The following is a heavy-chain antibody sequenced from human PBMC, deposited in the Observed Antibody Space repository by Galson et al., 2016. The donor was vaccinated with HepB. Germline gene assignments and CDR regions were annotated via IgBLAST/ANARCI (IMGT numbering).Heavy chain of an antibody. CDR2: ISYDGSNK. D-gene: IGHD1-26*01. V-gene: IGHV3-30*04. CDR3: ARDLAGSYRYFDY. CDR1: GFTFSSFS. J-gene: IGHJ4*02. Sequence: SLRLSCAASGFTFSSFSMHWVRQAPGKGLEWVAVISYDGSNKYYADSVKGRFTTSGDNSKNTLFLQMTSLRAEDTAVYYCARDLAGSYRYFDYWGQGTLVTVSS.